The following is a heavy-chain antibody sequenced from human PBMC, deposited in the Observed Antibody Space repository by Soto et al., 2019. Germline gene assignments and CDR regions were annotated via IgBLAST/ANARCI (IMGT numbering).Heavy chain of an antibody. V-gene: IGHV3-7*03. CDR3: ASYTKRITIFGVVIGGMDV. CDR1: GFTFSSYW. CDR2: IKQDGSEK. D-gene: IGHD3-3*01. Sequence: PGGSLRPSCAASGFTFSSYWMSGVRQAPGKGLEWVANIKQDGSEKYYVDSVKGRFTISRDNAKNSLYLQMNSLRAEDTAVYYCASYTKRITIFGVVIGGMDVWGQGTTVTVSS. J-gene: IGHJ6*02.